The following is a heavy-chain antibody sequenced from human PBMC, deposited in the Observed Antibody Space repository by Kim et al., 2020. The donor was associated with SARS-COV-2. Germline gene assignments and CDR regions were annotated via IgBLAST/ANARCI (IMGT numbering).Heavy chain of an antibody. J-gene: IGHJ4*02. D-gene: IGHD6-13*01. CDR3: AREGIAATAAFDY. CDR1: GFTFSNYG. V-gene: IGHV3-33*01. Sequence: GGSLRLSCAASGFTFSNYGMHWVRQAPGKGLEWVAVIWFDGSNKYYADSVKGRFIISRDNSKNTLYLQMNSLRAEDTAVYYCAREGIAATAAFDYWGQGTLVTVSS. CDR2: IWFDGSNK.